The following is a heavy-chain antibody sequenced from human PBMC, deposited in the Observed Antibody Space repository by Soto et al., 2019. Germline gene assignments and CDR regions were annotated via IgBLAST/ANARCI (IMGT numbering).Heavy chain of an antibody. D-gene: IGHD2-15*01. CDR2: IYPGDSDT. CDR1: GFTITTYW. Sequence: GESLKISCKGFGFTITTYWIAWVRQMPGKGLEWLGIIYPGDSDTRYSPSFQGQVTSSADKSISTVYLQWSSLKASDTAIYFCARQGEYCSGDNCFTDYWGQGTLVTVSS. V-gene: IGHV5-51*01. J-gene: IGHJ4*02. CDR3: ARQGEYCSGDNCFTDY.